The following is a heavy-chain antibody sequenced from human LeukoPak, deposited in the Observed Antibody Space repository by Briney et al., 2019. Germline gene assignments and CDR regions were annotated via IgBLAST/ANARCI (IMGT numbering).Heavy chain of an antibody. CDR2: INHSGST. J-gene: IGHJ4*02. CDR3: TRLALEGFDY. Sequence: PSETLSLTCAVYGGSFSGYYWSWIRQPPGKGLEWIGEINHSGSTNYNPSLKSRVTISVDTSKNQFSLKLSSVTAADTAVYYCTRLALEGFDYWGQGTLVTVSS. CDR1: GGSFSGYY. V-gene: IGHV4-34*01.